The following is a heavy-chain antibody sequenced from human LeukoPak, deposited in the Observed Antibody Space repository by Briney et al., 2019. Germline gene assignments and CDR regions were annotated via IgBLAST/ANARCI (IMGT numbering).Heavy chain of an antibody. CDR2: ISSSGSTI. D-gene: IGHD3-9*01. J-gene: IGHJ4*02. CDR1: GFTFSDYY. Sequence: GGSLRLSCAASGFTFSDYYMSWIRQAPGKGLEWVSYISSSGSTIYYADSVKGRFTISRDNAKNSLYLQMNSLRAEDTAVYYCARNLNPLIRYFCWSREPLENWGQGTLVTVSS. V-gene: IGHV3-11*01. CDR3: ARNLNPLIRYFCWSREPLEN.